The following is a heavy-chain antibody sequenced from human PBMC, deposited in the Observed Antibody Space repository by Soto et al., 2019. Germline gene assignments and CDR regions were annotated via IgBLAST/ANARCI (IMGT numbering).Heavy chain of an antibody. J-gene: IGHJ6*02. CDR2: ISAYNGNT. CDR3: AREGPAPYYYYGMDV. V-gene: IGHV1-18*01. CDR1: GYSFTTYG. Sequence: QVQLVQSGGEVKKPGASVKVSCKTSGYSFTTYGISWVRQAPGQGLEWMGWISAYNGNTNYAQKLQGRVTMTTDTSXRTAYMELGRRRSDDTAVYYCAREGPAPYYYYGMDVWGQGSTVTVSS.